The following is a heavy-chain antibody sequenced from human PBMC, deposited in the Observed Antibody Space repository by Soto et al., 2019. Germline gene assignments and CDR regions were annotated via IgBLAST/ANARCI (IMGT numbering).Heavy chain of an antibody. V-gene: IGHV4-59*01. D-gene: IGHD2-15*01. J-gene: IGHJ5*01. CDR3: ARGRYCLTGRCFPNWFDS. CDR1: GDSITGSY. CDR2: IYHSVTT. Sequence: PSETLSLTCTVSGDSITGSYWSWIRQPPGKTLEWIGYIYHSVTTTYNTSLKSRVSISVDTSKNQFSLRLTSVIAADTAVYYCARGRYCLTGRCFPNWFDSWGQGTLVTVSS.